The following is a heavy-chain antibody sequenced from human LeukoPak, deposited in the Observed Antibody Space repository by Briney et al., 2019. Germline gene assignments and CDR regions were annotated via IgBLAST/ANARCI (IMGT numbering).Heavy chain of an antibody. CDR3: AKVDIMTTPGAFAV. CDR1: GGSISDNDW. CDR2: AYHSGST. Sequence: SETLSLTCAVSGGSISDNDWWTWIRQSPGKGLEWIGDAYHSGSTTYNPSLKSRVTISLDKSKKQVSLKLNSVTATDTAMYYCAKVDIMTTPGAFAVWGQGTMVTVSS. J-gene: IGHJ3*01. V-gene: IGHV4-4*02. D-gene: IGHD1-1*01.